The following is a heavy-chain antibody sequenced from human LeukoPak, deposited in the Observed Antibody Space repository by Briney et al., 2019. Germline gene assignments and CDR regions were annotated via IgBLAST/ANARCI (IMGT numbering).Heavy chain of an antibody. CDR2: ISTDGSAT. J-gene: IGHJ4*02. D-gene: IGHD6-13*01. CDR1: GFTFSSHW. Sequence: GGSLRLSCAASGFTFSSHWMHWVRQVPGKGLVWVSRISTDGSATTYADSVKGRFTISRDNSKNTLYLQMNSLRAEDTAVYFCARDMGRAWYGPPDYWGQGTLVTVSS. CDR3: ARDMGRAWYGPPDY. V-gene: IGHV3-74*01.